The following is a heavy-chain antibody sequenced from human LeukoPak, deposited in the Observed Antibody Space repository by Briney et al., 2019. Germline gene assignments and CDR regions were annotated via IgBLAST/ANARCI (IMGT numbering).Heavy chain of an antibody. J-gene: IGHJ4*02. V-gene: IGHV3-21*01. D-gene: IGHD3-9*01. CDR2: ISSSSIYI. CDR3: ATLAGILTGYRDY. CDR1: GFTFSSYT. Sequence: GGSLRLSCAASGFTFSSYTMNWVRQAPGKGLEWVSSISSSSIYIYYADSVKGRFTISRDNAENSLYLQMNSLRVEDTAVYYCATLAGILTGYRDYWGQGTLVTVSS.